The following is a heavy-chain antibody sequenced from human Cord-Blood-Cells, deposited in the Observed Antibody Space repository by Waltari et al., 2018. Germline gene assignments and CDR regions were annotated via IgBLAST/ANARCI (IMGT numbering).Heavy chain of an antibody. CDR1: GFTFSSYA. CDR2: ISGSGFST. CDR3: AKVQRGSSSWVDY. D-gene: IGHD6-13*01. V-gene: IGHV3-23*01. Sequence: EVQLLESGGGLVQPGGSLRLSCAASGFTFSSYAMRWVRQAPGEGLEWVSVISGSGFSTYYAASVKGLFTISRDNSKNTLYLQMNSLRAEDTAVYYCAKVQRGSSSWVDYWGQGTLVTVSS. J-gene: IGHJ4*02.